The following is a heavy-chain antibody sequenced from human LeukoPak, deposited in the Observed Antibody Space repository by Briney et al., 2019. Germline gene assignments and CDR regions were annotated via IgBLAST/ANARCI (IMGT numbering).Heavy chain of an antibody. CDR2: INPNSGGT. CDR3: ARSRYYDSSGWLDY. V-gene: IGHV1-2*02. CDR1: GYTFTGYY. Sequence: ASVKVSCKASGYTFTGYYMHWVRQAPGQGLEWMGWINPNSGGTNYAQKFQGRVTMTRDTSISTAYMELSRLRSDDTAVYYCARSRYYDSSGWLDYWGQGTLVTVSS. J-gene: IGHJ4*02. D-gene: IGHD3-22*01.